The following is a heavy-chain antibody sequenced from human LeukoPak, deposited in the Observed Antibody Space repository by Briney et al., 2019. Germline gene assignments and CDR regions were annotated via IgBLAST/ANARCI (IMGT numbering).Heavy chain of an antibody. Sequence: GESLRISCKGSGYSFTSYWISRVRQMPGKGLEWMGRIDPSDSYTNYSPSFQGHVTISADKSISTAYLQWSSLKASDTAMYYCASDRGYSYGYFDCWGQGTLVTVSS. CDR3: ASDRGYSYGYFDC. J-gene: IGHJ4*02. CDR1: GYSFTSYW. CDR2: IDPSDSYT. V-gene: IGHV5-10-1*01. D-gene: IGHD5-18*01.